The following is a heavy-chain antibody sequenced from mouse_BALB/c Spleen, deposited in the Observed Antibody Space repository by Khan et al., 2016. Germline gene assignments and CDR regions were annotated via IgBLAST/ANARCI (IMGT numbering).Heavy chain of an antibody. V-gene: IGHV14-3*02. CDR2: IHPSNGHA. CDR3: AKYYGSSYAMDY. CDR1: GFHIKDTY. J-gene: IGHJ4*01. Sequence: VQLQQSGADLVKPGASVKLSCTASGFHIKDTYLHWVPQPPEQVLDQIGTIHPSNGHAKYYPKFHGKATITADTTTSTAYLQLSSLTAEDAAVYYCAKYYGSSYAMDYWGQGTTATVSS. D-gene: IGHD1-1*01.